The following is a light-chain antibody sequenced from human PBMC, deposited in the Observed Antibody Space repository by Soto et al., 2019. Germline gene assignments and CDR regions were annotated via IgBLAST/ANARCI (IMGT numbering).Light chain of an antibody. Sequence: DIQMTQFPLSLSASVGDRVTITCRASQTIRSHLNWYQQKPGEAPKIVIYATSTLQSGVPDRFSGSGSGTEFILTISSLQSEDFAVYYCQEYNTWPWTFGQGTKVDIK. CDR1: QTIRSH. CDR2: ATS. CDR3: QEYNTWPWT. V-gene: IGKV1-39*02. J-gene: IGKJ1*01.